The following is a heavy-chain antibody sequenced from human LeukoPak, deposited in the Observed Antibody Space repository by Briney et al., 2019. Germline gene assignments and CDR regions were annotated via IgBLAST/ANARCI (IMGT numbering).Heavy chain of an antibody. CDR3: AKVGPIVVVPAAIALGAFDI. D-gene: IGHD2-2*01. V-gene: IGHV3-23*01. J-gene: IGHJ3*02. Sequence: GGSLRLSCAASGFTFSSYAMSWVRQAPGKGLEWVSAISVSGGSTYYADSVKGWFTISRDNSKNTLYLQMNSLRAEDTAVYYCAKVGPIVVVPAAIALGAFDIWGQGTMVTVSS. CDR2: ISVSGGST. CDR1: GFTFSSYA.